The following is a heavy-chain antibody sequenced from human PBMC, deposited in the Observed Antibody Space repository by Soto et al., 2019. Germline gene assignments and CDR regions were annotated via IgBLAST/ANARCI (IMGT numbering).Heavy chain of an antibody. D-gene: IGHD6-6*01. J-gene: IGHJ4*02. Sequence: QVQLVESGGGVVQPGRSLRLSCAASGFTFSSYGMHWVRQAPGKGLEWVAVIWYGSNKYYADYVKGRFTISRDNSKNTLYLQMNSLRAEDTAVYYCARDNVQRGGAARRLPLDYWGQGTLVTVSS. V-gene: IGHV3-33*01. CDR1: GFTFSSYG. CDR3: ARDNVQRGGAARRLPLDY. CDR2: IWYGSNK.